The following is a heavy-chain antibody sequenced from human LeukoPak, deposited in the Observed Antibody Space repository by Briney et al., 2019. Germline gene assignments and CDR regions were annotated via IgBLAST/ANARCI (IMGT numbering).Heavy chain of an antibody. CDR2: IFYSGST. CDR3: ASPLIVATMESDY. Sequence: SETLSLTCSVSGGSISSSNYYWAWIRQPPGKGLQWIGSIFYSGSTYYNPSLKSRVTISVDRSKNQFSLKLRSVTAADTAVYYCASPLIVATMESDYWGQGTLVTVSS. V-gene: IGHV4-39*07. CDR1: GGSISSSNYY. D-gene: IGHD5-12*01. J-gene: IGHJ4*02.